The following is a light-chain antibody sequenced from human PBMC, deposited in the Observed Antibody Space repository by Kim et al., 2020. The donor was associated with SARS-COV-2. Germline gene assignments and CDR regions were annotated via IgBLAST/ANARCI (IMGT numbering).Light chain of an antibody. CDR1: SSDVGGYNY. CDR2: DVS. Sequence: PGQSVTVSCTGTSSDVGGYNYVSWYQQRPGKALKLMIYDVSKRPSGVPERFSGSKSGNTASLTISGLQAEDEADYYCCSYAGSYVVFGGGTKLTVL. CDR3: CSYAGSYVV. J-gene: IGLJ2*01. V-gene: IGLV2-11*01.